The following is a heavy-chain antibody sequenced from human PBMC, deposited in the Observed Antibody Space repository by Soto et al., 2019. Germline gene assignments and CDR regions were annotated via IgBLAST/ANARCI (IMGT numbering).Heavy chain of an antibody. D-gene: IGHD3-22*01. J-gene: IGHJ6*02. CDR3: ARTNYYDSSGYYYYYYGMDV. CDR2: IWYDGSNK. Sequence: GSLRLSCAASGFTFSSYGMHWVRQAPGKGLEWVAVIWYDGSNKYYADSVKGRFTISRDNSKNTLYLQMNSLRAEDTAVYYCARTNYYDSSGYYYYYYGMDVWGQGTTVTVSS. CDR1: GFTFSSYG. V-gene: IGHV3-33*01.